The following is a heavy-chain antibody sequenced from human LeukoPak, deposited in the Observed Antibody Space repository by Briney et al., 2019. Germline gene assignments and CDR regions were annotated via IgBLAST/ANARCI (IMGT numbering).Heavy chain of an antibody. CDR2: MYSGDSDV. J-gene: IGHJ4*02. V-gene: IGHV5-51*01. Sequence: GESLKISCQVSADYSWHHWIGWVRQMPGKGLEWMGIMYSGDSDVRYSPAFQGQVTMSLDRSTDTAYLHWRSLRTSDTAIYYCARLVYCNNGVCQSFDHWGQGTPVTVSS. CDR1: ADYSWHHW. D-gene: IGHD2-8*01. CDR3: ARLVYCNNGVCQSFDH.